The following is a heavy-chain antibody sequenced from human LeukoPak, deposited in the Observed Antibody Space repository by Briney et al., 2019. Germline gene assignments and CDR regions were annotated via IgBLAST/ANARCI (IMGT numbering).Heavy chain of an antibody. J-gene: IGHJ4*02. Sequence: SETLSLTCAVYGGSFSGYYWSWIRQPPGKGLEWIGEINHSASTNYNPSLKSRVTISVDTSKNQFSLKLSSVTAADTAVYYCASRRAYCSSASCYGLGRYYFDYWGQGTLVTVSS. D-gene: IGHD2-2*01. CDR1: GGSFSGYY. CDR2: INHSAST. V-gene: IGHV4-34*01. CDR3: ASRRAYCSSASCYGLGRYYFDY.